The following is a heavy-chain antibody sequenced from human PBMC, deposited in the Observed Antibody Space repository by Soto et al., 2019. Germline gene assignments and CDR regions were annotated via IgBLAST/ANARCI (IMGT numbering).Heavy chain of an antibody. V-gene: IGHV4-59*01. D-gene: IGHD3-9*01. Sequence: SETLSLTCTVPGGSISSYYWSWIRQPPGKGLEWIGYIYYSGSTNYNPSLKSRVTISVDTSKNQFSLKLSSVTAADTAVYYCARGSIRYFDWFAGILPDYYYGMDVWGQGTTVTVSS. CDR2: IYYSGST. CDR3: ARGSIRYFDWFAGILPDYYYGMDV. CDR1: GGSISSYY. J-gene: IGHJ6*02.